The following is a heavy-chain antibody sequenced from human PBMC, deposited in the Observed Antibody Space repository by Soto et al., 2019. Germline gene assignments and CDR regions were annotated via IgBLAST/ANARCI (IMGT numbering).Heavy chain of an antibody. Sequence: GGSLRLSCAASGFSFSAYAMHWVRQAPGKGLEWVAVIWYDGGNKYYADSVKGRFTISRDNSKNTLYLQMNSLRAEDTAVYYCARGKSEGYTRSPNLYDYYYMEVWGKGTTVTVSS. V-gene: IGHV3-33*01. D-gene: IGHD6-13*01. CDR3: ARGKSEGYTRSPNLYDYYYMEV. CDR2: IWYDGGNK. J-gene: IGHJ6*03. CDR1: GFSFSAYA.